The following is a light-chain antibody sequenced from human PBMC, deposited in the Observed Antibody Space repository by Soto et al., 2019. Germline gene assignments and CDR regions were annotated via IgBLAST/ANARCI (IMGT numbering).Light chain of an antibody. Sequence: EMVLTQSPGTLSLSPGERATRSCRASQSVSSNYLAWYQQRPGQAPRLLISAASSRATGIPYRFRGSGSGTDFTLTISGLEPEDFAVYYCQQYGSSPFAFGPGTKVDIK. CDR2: AAS. J-gene: IGKJ3*01. V-gene: IGKV3-20*01. CDR3: QQYGSSPFA. CDR1: QSVSSNY.